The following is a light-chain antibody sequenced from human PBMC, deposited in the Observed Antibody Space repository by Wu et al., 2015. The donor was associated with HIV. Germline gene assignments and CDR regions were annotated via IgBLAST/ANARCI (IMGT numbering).Light chain of an antibody. CDR2: DAS. CDR3: QQYDDWPPTT. CDR1: QTISTN. J-gene: IGKJ1*01. Sequence: EVLMTQSPATLSVSPGERATLSCRASQTISTNLAWYQQTPGQAPRLLIYDASTRATDIPARFSGSGSGTEFTLTISSLQSEDFAVYYCQQYDDWPPTTFGQGTKVDLK. V-gene: IGKV3-15*01.